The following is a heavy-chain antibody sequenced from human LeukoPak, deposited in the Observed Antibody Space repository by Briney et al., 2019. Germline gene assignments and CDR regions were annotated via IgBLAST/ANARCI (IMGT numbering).Heavy chain of an antibody. V-gene: IGHV4-61*02. CDR1: GGSISSGSYY. CDR2: IYTGGST. Sequence: SETLSLTCTVSGGSISSGSYYWSWIRQPAGKGLEWIGRIYTGGSTNYNPSLKSRVTISVDTSKNQFSLKLSSVTAADTAVYYCARSHSLYMDVWGKGTTVTVSS. J-gene: IGHJ6*03. D-gene: IGHD6-19*01. CDR3: ARSHSLYMDV.